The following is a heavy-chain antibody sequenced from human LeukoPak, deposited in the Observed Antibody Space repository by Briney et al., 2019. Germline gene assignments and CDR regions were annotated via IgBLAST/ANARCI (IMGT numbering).Heavy chain of an antibody. V-gene: IGHV3-30*04. D-gene: IGHD5-24*01. CDR1: GFTFSSYA. Sequence: SCKASGFTFSSYAMHWVRQAPGKGLEWVAVISYDGSNKYYADSVKGRFTISRDNSKNTLYLQMNSLRAEDTAVYYCAVDRDGYNSGYWGQGTLVTVSS. J-gene: IGHJ4*02. CDR3: AVDRDGYNSGY. CDR2: ISYDGSNK.